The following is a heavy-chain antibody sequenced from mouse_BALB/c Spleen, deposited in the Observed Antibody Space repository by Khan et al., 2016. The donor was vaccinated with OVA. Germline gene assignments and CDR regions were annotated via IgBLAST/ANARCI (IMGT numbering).Heavy chain of an antibody. D-gene: IGHD1-1*01. Sequence: QVQLQQSGAELVKAGASVKMSCKASGYTFTSYWMHWVKQRLGQGLEWFAETNPTNGRTYYNEKFKSKATLTVDKSSSTAYMLLSGPTFEDSAVYYCARIKMIVATYFDYWGQGTTLTVSS. J-gene: IGHJ2*01. CDR2: TNPTNGRT. CDR3: ARIKMIVATYFDY. CDR1: GYTFTSYW. V-gene: IGHV1S81*02.